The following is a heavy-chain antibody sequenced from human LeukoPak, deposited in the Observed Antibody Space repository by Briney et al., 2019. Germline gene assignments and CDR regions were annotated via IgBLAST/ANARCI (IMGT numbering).Heavy chain of an antibody. V-gene: IGHV3-21*01. Sequence: GGSLRLSCAASGFTFSSYSMNWVRQAPGKGLEWVSSISSSSSYIYYADSVKGRFTISRDNAKNSLYLQMNSLRADDTAVYYCARDPVVIVGATSRDAFDIWGQGTMVTVSS. CDR3: ARDPVVIVGATSRDAFDI. CDR1: GFTFSSYS. J-gene: IGHJ3*02. CDR2: ISSSSSYI. D-gene: IGHD1-26*01.